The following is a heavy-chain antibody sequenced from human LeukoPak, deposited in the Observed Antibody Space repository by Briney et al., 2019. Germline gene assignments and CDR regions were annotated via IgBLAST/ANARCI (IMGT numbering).Heavy chain of an antibody. CDR2: ISRAGDRT. Sequence: PGGSLRLSCAGSGFIFSTYDMGWVRQAPGKGLEWVSSISRAGDRTYYEDSVKGRLTISRDNSRNTMYLQMNSLRAEDTAVYYCARGESFAFDVWGQGTMVTVSS. V-gene: IGHV3-23*01. J-gene: IGHJ3*01. CDR3: ARGESFAFDV. CDR1: GFIFSTYD.